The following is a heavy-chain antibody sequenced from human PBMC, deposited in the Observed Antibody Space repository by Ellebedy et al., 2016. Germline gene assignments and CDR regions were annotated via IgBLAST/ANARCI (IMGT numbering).Heavy chain of an antibody. D-gene: IGHD5-24*01. CDR2: IWDDGSDY. CDR3: ARDFPQFDPPISWLDP. CDR1: GFTFSSYG. Sequence: GESLKISCAASGFTFSSYGMHWVRQAPGKGLEWVAVIWDDGSDYSYEDSVKGRFIISRDNSKNTLYLQMNSLRAEDTAVYYCARDFPQFDPPISWLDPWGQGTLVTVSS. J-gene: IGHJ5*02. V-gene: IGHV3-33*01.